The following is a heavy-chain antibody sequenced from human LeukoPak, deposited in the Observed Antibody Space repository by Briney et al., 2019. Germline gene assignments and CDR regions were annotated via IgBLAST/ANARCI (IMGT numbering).Heavy chain of an antibody. CDR3: ARDRYDRSGYYDY. V-gene: IGHV3-21*01. D-gene: IGHD3-22*01. Sequence: GGPLRLSCAASGFTFSSYAMSWVRQAPGKGLEWVSSISSSSSYIHYTDSVKGRFTISRDNTKKSLYLQMNSLRAEDTAVYYCARDRYDRSGYYDYWGQGTLVTVSS. J-gene: IGHJ4*02. CDR1: GFTFSSYA. CDR2: ISSSSSYI.